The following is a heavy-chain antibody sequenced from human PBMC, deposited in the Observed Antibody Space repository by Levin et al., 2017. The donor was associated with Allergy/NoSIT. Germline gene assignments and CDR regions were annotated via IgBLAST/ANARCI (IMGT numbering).Heavy chain of an antibody. CDR3: ARVTRCGGDCYFLDY. Sequence: GGSLRLSCAASGFTFSDYYMTWIRRAPGKGLEWVSYLSSSGTIIYYADSVKGRFTISRDNAKNSLYLQMNILRAADSAVYYCARVTRCGGDCYFLDYWGQGTLVTVSS. CDR1: GFTFSDYY. J-gene: IGHJ4*02. D-gene: IGHD2-21*02. CDR2: LSSSGTII. V-gene: IGHV3-11*01.